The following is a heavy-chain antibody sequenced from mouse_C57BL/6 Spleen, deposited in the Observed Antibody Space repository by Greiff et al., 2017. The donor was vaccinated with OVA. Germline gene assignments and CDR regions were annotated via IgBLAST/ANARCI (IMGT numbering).Heavy chain of an antibody. CDR2: ISDGGSYT. CDR3: ARDRDYYGSSHYWYFDV. V-gene: IGHV5-4*01. CDR1: GFTFSSYA. D-gene: IGHD1-1*01. J-gene: IGHJ1*03. Sequence: EVHLVESGGGLVKPGGSLKLSCAASGFTFSSYAMSWVRQTPEKRLEWVATISDGGSYTYYPDNVKGRFTISRDNAKNNLYLQMSHLKSEDTAMYYCARDRDYYGSSHYWYFDVWGTGTTVTVSS.